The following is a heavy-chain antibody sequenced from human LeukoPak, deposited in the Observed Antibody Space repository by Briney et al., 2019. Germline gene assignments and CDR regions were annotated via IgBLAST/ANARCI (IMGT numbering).Heavy chain of an antibody. CDR1: GGSDSSSTYY. Sequence: SETLSLTCTVSGGSDSSSTYYWGWIRQPPGKGLEWIGSSGSTNYNPSLKSRVTISVDTSKNQFSLKLSSVTAADTAVYYCARGKVAARRDYYYYYMDVWGKGTTVTVSS. J-gene: IGHJ6*03. D-gene: IGHD6-6*01. CDR3: ARGKVAARRDYYYYYMDV. V-gene: IGHV4-39*07. CDR2: SGST.